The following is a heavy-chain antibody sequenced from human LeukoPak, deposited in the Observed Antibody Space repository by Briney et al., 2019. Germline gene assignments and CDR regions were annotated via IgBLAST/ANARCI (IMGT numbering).Heavy chain of an antibody. D-gene: IGHD5-12*01. CDR2: ISWNSGSI. CDR1: GFTFDDYA. CDR3: AKDKSGYDSYYYYGMDV. J-gene: IGHJ6*02. V-gene: IGHV3-9*01. Sequence: GGSLRLSCAASGFTFDDYAMHWVRHAPGKGLEWVSGISWNSGSIGYADSVKGRFTISRDNAKNSLYLQMNSLRAEDTALYYCAKDKSGYDSYYYYGMDVWGQGTTVTVSS.